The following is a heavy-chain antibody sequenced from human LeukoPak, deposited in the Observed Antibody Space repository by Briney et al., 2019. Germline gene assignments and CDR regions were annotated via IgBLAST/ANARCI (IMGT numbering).Heavy chain of an antibody. CDR2: IYPGDSDT. D-gene: IGHD3-22*01. V-gene: IGHV5-51*01. Sequence: PVESLKISCKGSGYSFTSYWIGWVRQMPGKGLEWMGIIYPGDSDTRYSPSFQGQVTISADKSISTAYLQWSSLKASDTAMYYCARTYYYDSSGYYTYYFDYWGQGTLVTVSS. CDR1: GYSFTSYW. J-gene: IGHJ4*02. CDR3: ARTYYYDSSGYYTYYFDY.